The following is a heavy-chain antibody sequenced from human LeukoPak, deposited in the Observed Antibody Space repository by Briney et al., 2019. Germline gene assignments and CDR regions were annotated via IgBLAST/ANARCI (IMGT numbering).Heavy chain of an antibody. V-gene: IGHV3-72*01. Sequence: GGSLRLSCAASGFTFSSYAMSWVRQAPGKGLEWVGRSRDKANSYTTEYAASVKGRFTISRDDSKNSLYLQMNSLKTEDTASYYCALHYSGSYYYGMDVWGQGTTVTVSS. CDR3: ALHYSGSYYYGMDV. CDR2: SRDKANSYTT. CDR1: GFTFSSYA. J-gene: IGHJ6*02. D-gene: IGHD1-26*01.